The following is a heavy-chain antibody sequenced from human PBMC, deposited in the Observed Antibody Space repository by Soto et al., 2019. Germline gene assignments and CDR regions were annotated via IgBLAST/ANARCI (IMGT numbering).Heavy chain of an antibody. CDR2: ISGSGGTT. CDR1: GFTFSSYA. V-gene: IGHV3-23*01. D-gene: IGHD6-19*01. J-gene: IGHJ3*02. Sequence: EVQLLESGGGLVQPGGSMRLSCAASGFTFSSYAMSWVRQAPGKGLEWVSAISGSGGTTYYADSVKSRFTFSRDNSKNTLYLPMNSLKAEDTAVYYCAKTANGWFSAFDIWGQGTMVTVSS. CDR3: AKTANGWFSAFDI.